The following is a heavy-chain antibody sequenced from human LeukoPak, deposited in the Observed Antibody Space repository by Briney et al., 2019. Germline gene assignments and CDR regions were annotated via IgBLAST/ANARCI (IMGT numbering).Heavy chain of an antibody. CDR1: GGSFSGYY. J-gene: IGHJ6*03. D-gene: IGHD6-6*01. CDR2: INHSGST. CDR3: ASGPGRKYSSSSLHMDV. Sequence: PSETLSLTCAVYGGSFSGYYWSWIRQPPGKGLEWIGEINHSGSTNYNPSLKSRVTISVATSKNQFSLKLSSVTAADTAVYYCASGPGRKYSSSSLHMDVWGKGTTVTISS. V-gene: IGHV4-34*01.